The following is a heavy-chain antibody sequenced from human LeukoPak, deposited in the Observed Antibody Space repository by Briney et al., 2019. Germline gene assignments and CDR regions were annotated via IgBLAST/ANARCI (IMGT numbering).Heavy chain of an antibody. J-gene: IGHJ4*02. CDR2: IIPIFGTA. CDR1: GATFSSYA. D-gene: IGHD2-21*02. Sequence: ASVKVSCKASGATFSSYAISWVRQAPGQGLEWMGRIIPIFGTANYAQKFQGRVTITTDESTSTAYMELSSLRSEDTAVYYCARGVYCGGDCYLYFDYWGQGTLVTVSS. CDR3: ARGVYCGGDCYLYFDY. V-gene: IGHV1-69*05.